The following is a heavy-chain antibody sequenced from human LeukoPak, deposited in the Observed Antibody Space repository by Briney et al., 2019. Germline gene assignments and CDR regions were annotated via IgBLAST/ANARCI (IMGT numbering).Heavy chain of an antibody. CDR3: AKGLRGNYDY. CDR2: ITDNGINT. J-gene: IGHJ4*02. Sequence: PGGSLRLSCAASGFTFNSYAMAWVRQPPEKGLEWVSSITDNGINTYYADSVKGRFTISRDNSKNTLYLQMNSLRVEDTAVYYCAKGLRGNYDYWGQGTLVTVSS. D-gene: IGHD1-26*01. CDR1: GFTFNSYA. V-gene: IGHV3-23*01.